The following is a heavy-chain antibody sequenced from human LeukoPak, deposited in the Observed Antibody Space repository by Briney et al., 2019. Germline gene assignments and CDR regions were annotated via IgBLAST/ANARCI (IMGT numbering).Heavy chain of an antibody. CDR3: ARDRGATTSYYYYGMDV. J-gene: IGHJ6*02. D-gene: IGHD1-26*01. V-gene: IGHV3-30-3*01. CDR1: GFTFSSYA. Sequence: GGSLRLSCAASGFTFSSYAMHWVRQAPGKGLEWVAVISYDGSNKYYADSVRGRFTISRDNSKNTLYLQTNSLRAEDTAVYYCARDRGATTSYYYYGMDVWGQGTTVTVSS. CDR2: ISYDGSNK.